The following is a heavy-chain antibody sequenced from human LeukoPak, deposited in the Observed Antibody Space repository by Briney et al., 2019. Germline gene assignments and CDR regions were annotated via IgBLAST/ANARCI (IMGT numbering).Heavy chain of an antibody. CDR3: ARGRDYDILTGYYPLYFDY. D-gene: IGHD3-9*01. Sequence: SETLSLTCTVSGGSISSSSYYWGWIRQPPGKGLEWIGSIYYSGSTYYNPSLKSRVTISVDTSKNQFSLKLSSVTAADTAVYYCARGRDYDILTGYYPLYFDYWGQGTLVTVSS. V-gene: IGHV4-39*01. CDR1: GGSISSSSYY. CDR2: IYYSGST. J-gene: IGHJ4*02.